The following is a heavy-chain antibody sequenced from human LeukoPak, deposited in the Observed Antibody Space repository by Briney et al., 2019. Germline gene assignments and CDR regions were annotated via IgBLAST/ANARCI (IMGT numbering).Heavy chain of an antibody. V-gene: IGHV1-2*02. CDR3: VREGEGPLSKDFDY. CDR2: IGPHSTFT. J-gene: IGHJ4*02. Sequence: ASVKVSYKPSGFTFTDHYIHRVRQGPGQGLEWMGYIGPHSTFTSSPQEFQGRVTMTRDASMSTAYMELTRLTSDDTAVYYCVREGEGPLSKDFDYWGQGTLVTVSS. CDR1: GFTFTDHY. D-gene: IGHD2/OR15-2a*01.